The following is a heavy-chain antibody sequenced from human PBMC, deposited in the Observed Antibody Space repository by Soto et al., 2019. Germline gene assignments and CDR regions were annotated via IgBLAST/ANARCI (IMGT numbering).Heavy chain of an antibody. J-gene: IGHJ4*02. V-gene: IGHV4-4*02. Sequence: SENLSLTCNVSGVSITSSNWWTWVRQPPGKGLEWIGKISHSGTVNYNATLRSRVIISVDKPKNQLSLKLMSVAAADTAVYYCAGDYDGFAYSSQRSVVIVSS. CDR3: AGDYDGFAY. D-gene: IGHD3-16*01. CDR2: ISHSGTV. CDR1: GVSITSSNW.